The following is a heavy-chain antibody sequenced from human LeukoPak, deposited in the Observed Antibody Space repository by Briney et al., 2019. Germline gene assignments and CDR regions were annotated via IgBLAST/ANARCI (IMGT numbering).Heavy chain of an antibody. CDR3: ARDGDMRSTTIFGVVLG. J-gene: IGHJ4*02. D-gene: IGHD3-3*01. V-gene: IGHV3-30*04. CDR1: GFTFSSYP. Sequence: GRSLRLSCAASGFTFSSYPMHWVRQAPGKGLEGVALISYDGSNKYYADSVKGRFTISRDNSKNTVLLQMNSLRAEDTAVYYCARDGDMRSTTIFGVVLGWGQGTLVTVSS. CDR2: ISYDGSNK.